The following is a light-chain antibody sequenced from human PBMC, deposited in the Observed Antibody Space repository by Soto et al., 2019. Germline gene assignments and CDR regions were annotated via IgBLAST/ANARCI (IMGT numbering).Light chain of an antibody. CDR3: QQLNAYPLT. J-gene: IGKJ5*01. CDR2: GAS. Sequence: DIQLTQSPSFLSASVGDIVTSTCLASQGIISYLAWFQQKPGRAPNLLIYGASTLQSGVPSRFSGSGSGTDFTLTISNLQPEDFATYYCQQLNAYPLTFGQGTRLEIK. CDR1: QGIISY. V-gene: IGKV1-9*01.